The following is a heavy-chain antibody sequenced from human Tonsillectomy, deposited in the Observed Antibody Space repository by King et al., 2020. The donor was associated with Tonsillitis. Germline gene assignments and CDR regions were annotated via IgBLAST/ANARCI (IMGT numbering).Heavy chain of an antibody. Sequence: LQLVQSGAEVKKPGASVKVSCKASGYTFTSYYMHWVRQAPGQGLEWMGIINPSGGSTSYAKKFQGRVTMTRDTSTSKVYKELSSLRSEDTAVYYCSRDPYYYDSSGYYAKYYFDYWGQGTLVTVSS. CDR3: SRDPYYYDSSGYYAKYYFDY. D-gene: IGHD3-22*01. J-gene: IGHJ4*02. CDR2: INPSGGST. CDR1: GYTFTSYY. V-gene: IGHV1-46*01.